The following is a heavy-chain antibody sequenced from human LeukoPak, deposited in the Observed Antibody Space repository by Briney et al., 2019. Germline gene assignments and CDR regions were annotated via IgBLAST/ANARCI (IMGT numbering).Heavy chain of an antibody. CDR3: AKTRPLDSSSWSHGDY. CDR2: IIGSGDST. J-gene: IGHJ4*02. D-gene: IGHD6-13*01. CDR1: GFTFSSYA. V-gene: IGHV3-23*01. Sequence: GGFLRLSCAASGFTFSSYAMSWVRQAPGKGLEWVSAIIGSGDSTYYGDSVKGRFTISRDNFKNTLYLQMNSLRAEDTAVYYCAKTRPLDSSSWSHGDYWGQGTLVTVSS.